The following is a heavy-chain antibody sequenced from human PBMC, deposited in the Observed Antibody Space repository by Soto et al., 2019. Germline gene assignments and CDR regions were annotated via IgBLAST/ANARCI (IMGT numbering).Heavy chain of an antibody. CDR1: GFTVSSNF. J-gene: IGHJ3*02. Sequence: EVQLVESGGGLIQPGGSLRLSCAASGFTVSSNFMSWVRQAPGTGLEWVSFIYSAGNTYYADSVKGRFTNSRDNSKNTFFLQMNRLRAEDTAIYYSAGVYGDYAFDAFDIWGQGTMVTVSS. CDR2: IYSAGNT. V-gene: IGHV3-53*01. D-gene: IGHD4-17*01. CDR3: AGVYGDYAFDAFDI.